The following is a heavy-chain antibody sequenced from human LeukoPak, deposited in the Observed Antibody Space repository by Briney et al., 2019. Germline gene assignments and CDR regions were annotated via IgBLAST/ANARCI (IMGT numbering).Heavy chain of an antibody. V-gene: IGHV1-69*01. CDR1: GGTSSRYA. Sequence: SVKVSCKASGGTSSRYAISWVRQAPGQGLEWMGGIIPIFGTANYAQKFQGRVTITAGESTSTAYMELSSLRSEDTAVYYCARKYYYDSSATRVCDIWGQGTMVTVSS. CDR2: IIPIFGTA. CDR3: ARKYYYDSSATRVCDI. J-gene: IGHJ3*02. D-gene: IGHD3-22*01.